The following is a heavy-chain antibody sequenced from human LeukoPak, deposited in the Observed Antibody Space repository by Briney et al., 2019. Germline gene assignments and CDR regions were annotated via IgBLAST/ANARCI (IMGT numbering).Heavy chain of an antibody. Sequence: PGGSLRLSCAASGYTFSSFSINWVRQAPGKGLEWVSSISVRSNYIYYADSVRGRFTIYRDGARDSLYLQMNSLRAEDTAVYYCVRLRRNSDTSGYYYYYDFWGQGTLVTVSS. D-gene: IGHD3-22*01. CDR1: GYTFSSFS. J-gene: IGHJ4*02. CDR2: ISVRSNYI. CDR3: VRLRRNSDTSGYYYYYDF. V-gene: IGHV3-21*01.